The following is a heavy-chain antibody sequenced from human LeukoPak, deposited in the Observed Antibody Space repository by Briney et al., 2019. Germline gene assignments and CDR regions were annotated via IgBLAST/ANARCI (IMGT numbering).Heavy chain of an antibody. CDR2: LYYSEST. J-gene: IGHJ6*03. CDR3: ARVRQLVPVNYYYYYYMDV. D-gene: IGHD6-13*01. CDR1: GGSISSYY. Sequence: PSETLSLTCTVSGGSISSYYWSWIRQPPGKGLEWIGYLYYSESTNYNPSLKSRVTISVDTSKNQFSLKLSSVTAADTAVYYCARVRQLVPVNYYYYYYMDVWGKGTTVTVSS. V-gene: IGHV4-59*12.